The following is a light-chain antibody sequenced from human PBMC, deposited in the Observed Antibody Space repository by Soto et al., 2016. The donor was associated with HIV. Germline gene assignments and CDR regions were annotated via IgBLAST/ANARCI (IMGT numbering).Light chain of an antibody. CDR2: KAS. Sequence: DIQMTQFPSTLSASVGDRVTITCRASQSISSWLAWYQQKPGKAPKLLIYKASSLESGVPSRFSGSGSGTDFTLTINSLQAEDLATYFCQQYKNYPLTFGGGTKVEIK. J-gene: IGKJ4*01. CDR3: QQYKNYPLT. V-gene: IGKV1-5*03. CDR1: QSISSW.